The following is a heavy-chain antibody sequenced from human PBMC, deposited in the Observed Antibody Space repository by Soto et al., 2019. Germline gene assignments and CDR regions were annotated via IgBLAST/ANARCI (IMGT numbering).Heavy chain of an antibody. CDR2: IDPSDSYT. J-gene: IGHJ6*02. D-gene: IGHD3-10*01. CDR3: GSGSNSMDV. CDR1: GYSFTSYW. Sequence: GESLKISCKGSGYSFTSYWISWVRQMPAKGLEWMGRIDPSDSYTNYSPSFQGHVTISADKSISTAYLQWSSLKASDTATYYCGSGSNSMDVWGQGTTVTVSS. V-gene: IGHV5-10-1*01.